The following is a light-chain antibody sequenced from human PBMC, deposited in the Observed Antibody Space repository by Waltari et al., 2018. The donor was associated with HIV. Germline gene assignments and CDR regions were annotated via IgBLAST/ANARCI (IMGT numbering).Light chain of an antibody. CDR1: SSDVGGHNY. CDR2: EVS. Sequence: QSALTQPASVSGSPGQSITISCTGTSSDVGGHNYVSWYQQHPGKAPKLMIYEVSNRPSGVSNRFSGSKSGNTASLTISGLQAEDEADYYCSSYTSSNWVFGGGTKLTVL. CDR3: SSYTSSNWV. J-gene: IGLJ3*02. V-gene: IGLV2-14*01.